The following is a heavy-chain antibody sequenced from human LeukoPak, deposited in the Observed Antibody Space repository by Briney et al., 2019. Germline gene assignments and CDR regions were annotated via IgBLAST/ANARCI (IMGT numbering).Heavy chain of an antibody. Sequence: PGGSLRLSCAASGFTFSSYDMHWVRQAPGKGLVWVSRINTDGSSTSYADSVKGRFTISRDNSKNTLYLQMNSLRAEDTAVYYCAKDPAAAGNLAFDYWGQGTLVTVSS. V-gene: IGHV3-74*01. CDR3: AKDPAAAGNLAFDY. J-gene: IGHJ4*02. CDR1: GFTFSSYD. D-gene: IGHD6-25*01. CDR2: INTDGSST.